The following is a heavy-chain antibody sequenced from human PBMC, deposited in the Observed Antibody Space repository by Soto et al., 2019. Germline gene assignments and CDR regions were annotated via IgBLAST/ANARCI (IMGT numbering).Heavy chain of an antibody. CDR1: GYTFTGYY. D-gene: IGHD3-10*01. J-gene: IGHJ6*03. CDR3: ARGGMDGSVIEEYYMDV. CDR2: MNPNSGST. Sequence: GASVKVSCKASGYTFTGYYMHWVRQATGQGLEWMGWMNPNSGSTGYAQKFQGRVTMTRNTSISTAYMELSSLRSEDTAVYYCARGGMDGSVIEEYYMDVWGKGTTVTVSS. V-gene: IGHV1-8*02.